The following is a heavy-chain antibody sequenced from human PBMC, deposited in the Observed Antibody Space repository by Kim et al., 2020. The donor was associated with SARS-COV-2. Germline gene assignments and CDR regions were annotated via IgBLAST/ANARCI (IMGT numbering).Heavy chain of an antibody. Sequence: SETLSLTCTVSGGSISSGGYYWSWIRQHPGKGLEWIGYIYYSGSTYYNPSLKSRVTISVDTSKNQFSLKLSSVTAADTAVYYCARGGIVVVPAATHFDYWGQGTLVTVSS. D-gene: IGHD2-2*01. V-gene: IGHV4-31*03. CDR3: ARGGIVVVPAATHFDY. CDR1: GGSISSGGYY. CDR2: IYYSGST. J-gene: IGHJ4*02.